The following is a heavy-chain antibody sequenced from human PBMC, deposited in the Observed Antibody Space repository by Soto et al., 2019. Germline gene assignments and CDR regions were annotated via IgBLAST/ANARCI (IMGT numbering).Heavy chain of an antibody. J-gene: IGHJ5*02. CDR2: IYWDDDK. V-gene: IGHV2-5*02. CDR3: AHHPTDYDILKPNWFDP. Sequence: GSGPTLVNPTQTLTLTCTFSGFSLSTSGVGVGWIRQPPGKALEWLALIYWDDDKRYSPSLKSRLTITKDTSKNQVVLTMTNMDPVDTATYYCAHHPTDYDILKPNWFDPWGQGTLVTVSS. CDR1: GFSLSTSGVG. D-gene: IGHD3-9*01.